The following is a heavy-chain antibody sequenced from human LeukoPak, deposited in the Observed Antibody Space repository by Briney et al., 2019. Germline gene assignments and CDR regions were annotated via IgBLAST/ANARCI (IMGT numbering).Heavy chain of an antibody. CDR3: ARAGSSYYYYYMDV. CDR2: LSYDGSNK. J-gene: IGHJ6*03. CDR1: GFSFSNYG. Sequence: GGSLRLSCTASGFSFSNYGMHWVRQAPGKGLEWVAVLSYDGSNKYYVDSVQGRFTISRDNAKNSLYLQMNSLRAEDTAVYYCARAGSSYYYYYMDVWGKGTTVTVSS. V-gene: IGHV3-30*03. D-gene: IGHD6-13*01.